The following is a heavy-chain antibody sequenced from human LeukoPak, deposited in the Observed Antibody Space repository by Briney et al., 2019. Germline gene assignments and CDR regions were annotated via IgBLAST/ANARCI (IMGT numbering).Heavy chain of an antibody. V-gene: IGHV4-38-2*02. J-gene: IGHJ5*02. CDR2: IYHSGST. D-gene: IGHD6-13*01. CDR3: ARRGIAAAGEVWFDP. CDR1: GYSISSGYF. Sequence: PSETLSLTCTVSGYSISSGYFWGWIRQPPGRGLEWIGSIYHSGSTNYNPSLKSRVTISVDTSKNQFSLKLSSVTAADTAVYYCARRGIAAAGEVWFDPWGQGTLVTVSS.